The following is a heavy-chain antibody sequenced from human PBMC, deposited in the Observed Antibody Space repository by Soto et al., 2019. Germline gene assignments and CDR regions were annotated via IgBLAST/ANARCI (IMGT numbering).Heavy chain of an antibody. J-gene: IGHJ4*02. V-gene: IGHV4-30-4*01. D-gene: IGHD3-16*01. CDR1: GGSTSSDNY. Sequence: SETLSLTCTVSGGSTSSDNYWSWIRQPPGKGLEWIGHIYYSGNTDYNPSLKSRLAVSIDTSKNQFSLKLSSVTAADTAVYFCAREGGESSDGLYYFDSWGQGSLVTVSS. CDR3: AREGGESSDGLYYFDS. CDR2: IYYSGNT.